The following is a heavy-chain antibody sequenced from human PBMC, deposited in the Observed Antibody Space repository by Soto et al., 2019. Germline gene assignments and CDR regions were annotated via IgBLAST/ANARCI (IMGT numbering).Heavy chain of an antibody. CDR3: ARPLVAPVAGPYYYGMDV. V-gene: IGHV3-33*01. CDR2: IWYDGNTK. CDR1: GFTFNSYG. D-gene: IGHD6-19*01. J-gene: IGHJ6*02. Sequence: QIQLVESGGGVVQPGRSLRLSCTASGFTFNSYGFNWVRQAPGKGLEWVAVIWYDGNTKYYADSVKGRFTISRDNFRSTVYLQMTGLTAEDTAVYYCARPLVAPVAGPYYYGMDVWGQGTTVTVSS.